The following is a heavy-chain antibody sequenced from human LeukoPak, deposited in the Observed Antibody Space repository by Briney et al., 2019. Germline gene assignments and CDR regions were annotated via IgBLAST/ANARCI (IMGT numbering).Heavy chain of an antibody. D-gene: IGHD6-6*01. V-gene: IGHV3-48*01. CDR3: VRDWRFDSSVLVGFDS. CDR2: IGSGSSHI. CDR1: GFTFSNST. Sequence: PGGSLRLSCAASGFTFSNSTMNWVRQAPGKGLEWVSFIGSGSSHIHYADSVKGRFTISRDNAKNSLYLQMNSLRAEDTAVYYCVRDWRFDSSVLVGFDSWGQGTLVTVSS. J-gene: IGHJ4*02.